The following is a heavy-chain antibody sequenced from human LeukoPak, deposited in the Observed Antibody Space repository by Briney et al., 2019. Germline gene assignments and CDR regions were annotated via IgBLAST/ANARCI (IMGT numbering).Heavy chain of an antibody. CDR1: GGSISSYY. J-gene: IGHJ4*02. V-gene: IGHV4-4*07. Sequence: SETLSLTCTVSGGSISSYYWSWIRQPAGKGLEWIGRIYTSGSTNYNPSLKSRVTMSVDKSKNQFSLKLSSVTAADTAVYYCARDPLIAAAGSYYFDYWGQGTLVTVSS. CDR2: IYTSGST. D-gene: IGHD6-13*01. CDR3: ARDPLIAAAGSYYFDY.